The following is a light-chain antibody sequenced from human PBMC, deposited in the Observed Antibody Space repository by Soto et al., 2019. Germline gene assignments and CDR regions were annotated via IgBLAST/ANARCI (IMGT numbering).Light chain of an antibody. CDR1: QSIASY. CDR3: QQSYSTPYT. V-gene: IGKV1-39*01. J-gene: IGKJ2*01. Sequence: DIQMTQSPSSLSASVGDRVTITCRASQSIASYLNWYQQKPGKAPKLLIYSASNLQSGVPSGFSGTGSGTDFTLTISSLQPEDFATYYCQQSYSTPYTFGPGTKLEIK. CDR2: SAS.